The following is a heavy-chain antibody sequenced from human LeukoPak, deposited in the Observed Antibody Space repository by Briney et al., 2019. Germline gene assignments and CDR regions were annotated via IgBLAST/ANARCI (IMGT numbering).Heavy chain of an antibody. Sequence: SGGSLRLSCAASGFTVSGDYMSWVRQAPGKGLEWVSVIYSGGSTYYADSVKGRFTISRDTSKNTLYLQMNSLRAEDTAVYYCARHDWFDPWGQGTLVTVSS. CDR2: IYSGGST. J-gene: IGHJ5*02. D-gene: IGHD3-3*01. V-gene: IGHV3-53*01. CDR3: ARHDWFDP. CDR1: GFTVSGDY.